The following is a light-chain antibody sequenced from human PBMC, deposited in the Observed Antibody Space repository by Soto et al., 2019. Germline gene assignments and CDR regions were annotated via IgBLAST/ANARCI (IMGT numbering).Light chain of an antibody. CDR3: RVWDSSSDHYV. CDR1: KIGRKS. J-gene: IGLJ1*01. V-gene: IGLV3-21*02. CDR2: DDS. Sequence: SSDLTQPTSVSAAPGATARIICVGNKIGRKSVQWYQQKPGQAPELVVYDDSDRPSGIPERFSGSNSGNTATLTINRVEAGDEADYYCRVWDSSSDHYVFGTGTKVTVL.